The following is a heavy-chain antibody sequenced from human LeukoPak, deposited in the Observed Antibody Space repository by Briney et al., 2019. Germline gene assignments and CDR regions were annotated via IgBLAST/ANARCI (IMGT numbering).Heavy chain of an antibody. V-gene: IGHV1-69*13. CDR3: ARDGAGLAVTTSWFDP. CDR2: IIPIFGTA. Sequence: ASVKVSCKASGGTFSSYAISWVRQAPGQGLEWMGGIIPIFGTANYAQKFQGRVTITADESTSTAYMELSSLRSEDTAVYYCARDGAGLAVTTSWFDPWGQGTLVTVSS. CDR1: GGTFSSYA. D-gene: IGHD4-17*01. J-gene: IGHJ5*02.